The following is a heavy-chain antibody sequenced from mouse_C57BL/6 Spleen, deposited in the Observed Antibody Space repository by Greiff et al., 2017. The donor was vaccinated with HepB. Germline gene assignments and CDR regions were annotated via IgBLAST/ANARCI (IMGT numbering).Heavy chain of an antibody. D-gene: IGHD2-4*01. CDR1: GFTFSSYA. CDR3: ARGKGLYYELDY. J-gene: IGHJ2*01. V-gene: IGHV5-4*03. Sequence: EVKVVESGGGLVKPGGSLKLSCAASGFTFSSYAMSWVRQTPEKRLEWVATISDGGSYTYYPDNVKGRFTISRDNAKNNLYLQMSHLKSEDTAMYYCARGKGLYYELDYWGQGTTLTVSS. CDR2: ISDGGSYT.